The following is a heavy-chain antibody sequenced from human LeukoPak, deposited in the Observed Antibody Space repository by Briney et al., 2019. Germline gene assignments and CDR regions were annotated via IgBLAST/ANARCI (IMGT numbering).Heavy chain of an antibody. V-gene: IGHV3-72*01. D-gene: IGHD3-3*01. Sequence: GGSLRLSCAASGFTFSDHYMDWVRQAPGKGLEWVGRIRKKANSYTTEYAASVKGRFTISRDDSKNTAYLKMNSLKTEDTAVYYCTTQHDFWSGYSLYYYYYYMDVWGKGTTVTVSS. J-gene: IGHJ6*03. CDR3: TTQHDFWSGYSLYYYYYYMDV. CDR2: IRKKANSYTT. CDR1: GFTFSDHY.